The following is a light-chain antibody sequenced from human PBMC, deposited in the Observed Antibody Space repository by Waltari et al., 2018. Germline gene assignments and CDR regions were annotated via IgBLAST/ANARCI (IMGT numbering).Light chain of an antibody. CDR2: DSS. CDR3: QQYENSPLT. Sequence: EVILTQSPDTLSLSPGARATLSCRASQNITNNYLAWYQQKPGLAPRLLIYDSSSRATGVPDRFSGSGSGKDFTLTIGRLEPEDYAVYYCQQYENSPLTFGGGTQVETK. V-gene: IGKV3-20*01. J-gene: IGKJ4*01. CDR1: QNITNNY.